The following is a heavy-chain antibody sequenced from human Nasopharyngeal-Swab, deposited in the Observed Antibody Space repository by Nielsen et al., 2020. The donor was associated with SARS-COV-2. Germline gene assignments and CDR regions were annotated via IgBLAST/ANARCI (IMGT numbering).Heavy chain of an antibody. CDR2: NSWNSGSI. CDR3: AKDIGPDYYGSGSYLDY. D-gene: IGHD3-10*01. Sequence: WIRQPPGKGLEWVSGNSWNSGSIGYADSVKGRFTISRGNAKNSLYLQMNSLRAEDTALYYCAKDIGPDYYGSGSYLDYWGQGTLVTVSS. J-gene: IGHJ4*02. V-gene: IGHV3-9*01.